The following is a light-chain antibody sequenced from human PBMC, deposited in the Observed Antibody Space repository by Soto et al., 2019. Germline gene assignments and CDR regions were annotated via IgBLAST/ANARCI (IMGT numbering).Light chain of an antibody. V-gene: IGKV1-5*01. CDR2: DVS. CDR1: QSISSW. CDR3: QQYSSLRT. J-gene: IGKJ2*01. Sequence: DIPMTQSPSTLSASVGDRVTITCRASQSISSWLAWYQQKPGKAPKLLIYDVSTLESGVPSRFSGSGSGTEFTLTISCLQPDDFATYYCQQYSSLRTFGQGTKVEIK.